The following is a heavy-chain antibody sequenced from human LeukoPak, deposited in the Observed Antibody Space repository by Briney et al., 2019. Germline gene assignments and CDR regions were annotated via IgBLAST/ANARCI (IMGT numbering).Heavy chain of an antibody. Sequence: PGGSLRLSCAASGFTFSSYGMHWVRQAPGKGLEWVSVIYSGGSTYYADSVKGRFTISRDNSKNTLYLQMNSLRAEDTAVYYCARGFIGYNWNVFYGMDVWGQGTTVTVSS. CDR2: IYSGGST. CDR1: GFTFSSYG. CDR3: ARGFIGYNWNVFYGMDV. D-gene: IGHD1-1*01. J-gene: IGHJ6*02. V-gene: IGHV3-53*01.